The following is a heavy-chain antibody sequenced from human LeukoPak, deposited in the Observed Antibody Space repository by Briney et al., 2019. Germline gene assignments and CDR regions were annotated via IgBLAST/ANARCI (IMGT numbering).Heavy chain of an antibody. V-gene: IGHV3-11*01. CDR2: ISSSGSTI. D-gene: IGHD5-12*01. CDR1: GFTFSDYY. CDR3: ARDRTPDSGYDPYFDY. J-gene: IGHJ4*02. Sequence: PGGSLRLSCAASGFTFSDYYMSWIRQAPGKGLEWVSYISSSGSTIYYADSVKGRFTISRDNAKNSLYLQMNSLRAEDTAVYYCARDRTPDSGYDPYFDYWGQGTLVTVSS.